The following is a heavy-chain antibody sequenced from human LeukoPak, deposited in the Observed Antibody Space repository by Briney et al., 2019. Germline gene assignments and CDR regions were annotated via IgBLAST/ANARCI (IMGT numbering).Heavy chain of an antibody. CDR1: GGSISSSTYY. CDR2: IYYSGST. J-gene: IGHJ5*02. Sequence: SETLSLTCTVSGGSISSSTYYWGWIRQPPGKGLEWIGSIYYSGSTYYNPSLKSRVTISVDTSKNHFSLKLSSVTAADTAVYYCAREREESYNWFDPWGQGTLVTVSS. CDR3: AREREESYNWFDP. V-gene: IGHV4-39*02.